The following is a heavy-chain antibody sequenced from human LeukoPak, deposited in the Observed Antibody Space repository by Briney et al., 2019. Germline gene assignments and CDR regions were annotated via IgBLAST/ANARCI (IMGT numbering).Heavy chain of an antibody. J-gene: IGHJ6*02. CDR3: ASQPLVGANHYGMDV. V-gene: IGHV4-39*01. D-gene: IGHD3-16*01. CDR1: GGSISSSSYY. CDR2: IYYSGST. Sequence: SETLSLTCTVSGGSISSSSYYCGWIRQPPGKGLEWIGSIYYSGSTYYNPSLKSRVTISVDTSKNQFSLKLSSVTAADTAVYYCASQPLVGANHYGMDVWGQGTTVTVSS.